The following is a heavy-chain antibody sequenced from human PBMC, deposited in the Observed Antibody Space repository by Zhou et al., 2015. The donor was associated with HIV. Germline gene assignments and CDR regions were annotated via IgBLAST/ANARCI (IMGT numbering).Heavy chain of an antibody. CDR3: AREPYCSGGSCYRPPTTYGSGRR. D-gene: IGHD2-15*01. V-gene: IGHV1-8*01. J-gene: IGHJ6*02. Sequence: QVQLVQSGAEVKKPGASVKVSCKASGYTFTSYDINWVRQATGQGLEWMGWMNPNSGNTGYAQKFQGRVTMTRNTSISTAYMELSSLRSEDTAMYYCAREPYCSGGSCYRPPTTYGSGRRGAEGT. CDR1: GYTFTSYD. CDR2: MNPNSGNT.